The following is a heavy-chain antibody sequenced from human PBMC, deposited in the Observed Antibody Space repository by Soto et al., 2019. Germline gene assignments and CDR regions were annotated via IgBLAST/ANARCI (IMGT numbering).Heavy chain of an antibody. CDR1: GGSISSRSYY. J-gene: IGHJ6*03. V-gene: IGHV4-39*01. CDR2: IYYSGST. Sequence: QLQLQESGPGLVKSSETLSLTCTVSGGSISSRSYYWGWIRQPPGKGLEWIGTIYYSGSTFYNPPPNRRVTISVDTSKNQFSLKLSSMTAADTAVYYCANIYVGELSSYYYYYMDVWGKGTTVTVSS. D-gene: IGHD3-16*02. CDR3: ANIYVGELSSYYYYYMDV.